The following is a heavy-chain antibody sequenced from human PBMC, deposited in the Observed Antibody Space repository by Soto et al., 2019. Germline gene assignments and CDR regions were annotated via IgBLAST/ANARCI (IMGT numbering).Heavy chain of an antibody. V-gene: IGHV4-30-4*02. CDR1: GGSINSGDYY. CDR2: IYYTGLP. J-gene: IGHJ3*02. Sequence: PSETLSLTCALPGGSINSGDYYWSWIRQPPGKGLEWIGYIYYTGLPNYNPSLKSRASISVDTSKNRFSLKLSSVTAADTALYSRPRLTLHCEETIRALDAVDIWSQWTMVS. CDR3: PRLTLHCEETIRALDAVDI.